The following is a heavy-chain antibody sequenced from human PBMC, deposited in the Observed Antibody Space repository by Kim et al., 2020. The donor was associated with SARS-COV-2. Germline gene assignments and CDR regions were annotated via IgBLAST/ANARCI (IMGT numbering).Heavy chain of an antibody. V-gene: IGHV3-23*01. CDR1: GFTFSSYA. J-gene: IGHJ6*02. CDR2: ISGSGGST. CDR3: AKTDGDVRLSGSSVVAANFYYYGMDV. D-gene: IGHD2-15*01. Sequence: GSLRLSCAASGFTFSSYAMSWVRQAPGKGLEWVSAISGSGGSTYYADSVKGRFTISRDNSKNTLYLQMNSLRAEDTAVYYCAKTDGDVRLSGSSVVAANFYYYGMDVWGQGTTVTVSS.